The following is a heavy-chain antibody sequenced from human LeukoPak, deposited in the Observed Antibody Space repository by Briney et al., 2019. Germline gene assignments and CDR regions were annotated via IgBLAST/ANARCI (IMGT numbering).Heavy chain of an antibody. D-gene: IGHD2-21*01. J-gene: IGHJ6*02. CDR2: ISAYNGNT. V-gene: IGHV1-18*01. CDR3: ARRPSDSGTYYYYGMDV. CDR1: GYTFTSYG. Sequence: EASVKVSCKASGYTFTSYGISWVRQAPGQGLEWMGWISAYNGNTNYAQKLQGRVTMTTDTSTSTAYMELRSLRPDDTAVYYCARRPSDSGTYYYYGMDVWGQGTTVTVSS.